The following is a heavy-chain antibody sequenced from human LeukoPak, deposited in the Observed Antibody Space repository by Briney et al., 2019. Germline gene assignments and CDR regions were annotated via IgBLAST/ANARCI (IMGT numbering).Heavy chain of an antibody. CDR1: NYTFTSYG. J-gene: IGHJ3*02. CDR3: ARISEEDAFDI. D-gene: IGHD6-19*01. V-gene: IGHV1-2*02. CDR2: ISPSSGVT. Sequence: ASVKVSCKAFNYTFTSYGISWVRQAPGKGLEWMAWISPSSGVTYYAQTFQGRVTVTRDTSISTAYMEMSRLSSDDTAVYYCARISEEDAFDIWGQGTMVTVSS.